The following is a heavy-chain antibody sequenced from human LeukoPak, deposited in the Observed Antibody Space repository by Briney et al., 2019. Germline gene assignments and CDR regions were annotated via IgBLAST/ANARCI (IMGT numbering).Heavy chain of an antibody. CDR2: TYYNSKWYN. CDR1: GDRVSNNDGG. V-gene: IGHV6-1*01. D-gene: IGHD5-24*01. CDR3: ARGWLQSGFDY. J-gene: IGHJ4*02. Sequence: SQTLSLTCAISGDRVSNNDGGWNWIRQSPSRGLEWLGRTYYNSKWYNDYAVSVKSRMTTNSDTSQNQFSLQLNSVTPEDTAVYYCARGWLQSGFDYWGQGTLVTVSS.